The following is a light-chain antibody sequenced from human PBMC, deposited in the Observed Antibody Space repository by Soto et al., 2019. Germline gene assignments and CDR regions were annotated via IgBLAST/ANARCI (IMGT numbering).Light chain of an antibody. CDR1: QDISSY. Sequence: IRMTQSPSSFSASTGDRVTITCRASQDISSYLAWYQQKVGKAPKLLIYAAATLQRGAPSRFSGSGSGTDFTLTISRLQSEDFATYYCQQYFSYPYTFGQGTKLEI. J-gene: IGKJ2*01. V-gene: IGKV1-8*01. CDR3: QQYFSYPYT. CDR2: AAA.